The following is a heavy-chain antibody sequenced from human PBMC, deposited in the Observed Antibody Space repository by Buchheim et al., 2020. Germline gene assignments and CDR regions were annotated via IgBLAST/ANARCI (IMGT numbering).Heavy chain of an antibody. CDR2: MSGVGGTT. CDR3: AKAVNNSWYVFDY. J-gene: IGHJ4*02. CDR1: GFTFSNYI. V-gene: IGHV3-23*01. Sequence: EVQLLESGGGLVQPGGSLRLSCAASGFTFSNYIMSWVRQAPGKGLEWVSAMSGVGGTTYYADSVKGRFTIYRDNSKNTLYLQMNSLRAEDTAEYYCAKAVNNSWYVFDYWGQGAL. D-gene: IGHD6-13*01.